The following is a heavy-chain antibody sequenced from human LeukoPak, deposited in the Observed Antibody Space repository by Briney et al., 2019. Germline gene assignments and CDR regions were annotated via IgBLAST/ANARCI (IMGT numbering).Heavy chain of an antibody. D-gene: IGHD3-10*01. Sequence: PGGSLRLSCAASEFTFNNYWMHWVRQAPGKGLVWVSRIKNDGKITTYADSVKGRFTISRDNAKNSLYLQMNSLRAEDTAVYYCARDRGQLAHDYWGQGTLVTVSS. V-gene: IGHV3-74*01. J-gene: IGHJ4*02. CDR2: IKNDGKIT. CDR1: EFTFNNYW. CDR3: ARDRGQLAHDY.